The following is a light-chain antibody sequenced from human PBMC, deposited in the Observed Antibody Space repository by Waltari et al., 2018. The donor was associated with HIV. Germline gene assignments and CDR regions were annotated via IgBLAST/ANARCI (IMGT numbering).Light chain of an antibody. CDR2: TAN. V-gene: IGLV2-14*01. Sequence: QSALTQPASVSGSPGQSIPIPCIGSDLDIGLSDYISWYHHPPDRAPRLVVFTANSRPSGSPFRFAGAKSGNTASLTISGLQADDEGVYYCSSYVTGGSLLFGGGTQVTVL. CDR1: DLDIGLSDY. CDR3: SSYVTGGSLL. J-gene: IGLJ3*02.